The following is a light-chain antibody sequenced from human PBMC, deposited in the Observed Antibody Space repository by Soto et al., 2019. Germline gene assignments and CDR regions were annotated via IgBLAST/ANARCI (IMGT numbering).Light chain of an antibody. Sequence: EVVLTQNQSTLSLSPGERATLSCRASQSVSSSYLAWYQQKPGQAPRLLIYGASSRATGIPARFSGSVSGTEFALTISLLPSEDCAVYYWQHYNNSPRTFGQGTKVDIK. CDR3: QHYNNSPRT. CDR2: GAS. V-gene: IGKV3-20*01. CDR1: QSVSSSY. J-gene: IGKJ1*01.